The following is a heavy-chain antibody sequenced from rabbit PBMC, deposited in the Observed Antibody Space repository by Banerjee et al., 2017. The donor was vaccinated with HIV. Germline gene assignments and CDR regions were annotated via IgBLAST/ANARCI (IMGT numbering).Heavy chain of an antibody. CDR1: GFSFSSNYY. CDR2: IYNGDGST. Sequence: QEQLEESGGDLVKPEGSLTLTCTASGFSFSSNYYMCWVRQAPGKGLEWIACIYNGDGSTYYASWAKGRFTSSKTSSTTVTLQMTSLTAADTATYFCARTYVDISYSFNLWGPGTLVTVS. J-gene: IGHJ4*01. V-gene: IGHV1S45*01. CDR3: ARTYVDISYSFNL. D-gene: IGHD8-1*01.